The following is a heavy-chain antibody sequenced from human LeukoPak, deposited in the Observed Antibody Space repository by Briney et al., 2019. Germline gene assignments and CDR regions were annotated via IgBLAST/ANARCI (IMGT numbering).Heavy chain of an antibody. Sequence: SETLSLTCTVSGGSISSYYWSWIRQPPGKGLECIGYIYYSGSTNYNPSLKSRVTISVDPSKNQFSLKLSSVTAADTAMYYCARTHFIISNYFDYWGQGTLVTVSS. CDR1: GGSISSYY. J-gene: IGHJ4*02. D-gene: IGHD3-3*02. CDR2: IYYSGST. CDR3: ARTHFIISNYFDY. V-gene: IGHV4-59*12.